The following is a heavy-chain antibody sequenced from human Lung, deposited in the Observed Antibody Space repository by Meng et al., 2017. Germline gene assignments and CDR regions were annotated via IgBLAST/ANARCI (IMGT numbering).Heavy chain of an antibody. J-gene: IGHJ4*02. CDR2: IFHSGST. Sequence: QVRLEESGPGLVQPSGTLSLTCPVSCGSITSSTWWSWVRQTPGKGLEWFGEIFHSGSTNYNPPLESRVTISVDKSKNQFSLKVYSVTAADTATYYCARFDISSSGRGDYWGQGILVTVSS. D-gene: IGHD1-26*01. CDR1: CGSITSSTW. V-gene: IGHV4-4*02. CDR3: ARFDISSSGRGDY.